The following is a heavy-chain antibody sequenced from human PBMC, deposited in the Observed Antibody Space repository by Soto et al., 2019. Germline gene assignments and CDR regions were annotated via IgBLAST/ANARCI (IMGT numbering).Heavy chain of an antibody. V-gene: IGHV1-18*01. CDR2: ISAYNGNT. CDR3: ARPNYGSGSYYNYPPNAFDI. Sequence: ASVKVSCKASGYTFTSCGISWVRQAPGQGLEWMGWISAYNGNTNYAQKLQGRVTMTTDTSTSTAYMELRSLRSDDTAVYYCARPNYGSGSYYNYPPNAFDIWGQGTMVTVSS. D-gene: IGHD3-10*01. CDR1: GYTFTSCG. J-gene: IGHJ3*02.